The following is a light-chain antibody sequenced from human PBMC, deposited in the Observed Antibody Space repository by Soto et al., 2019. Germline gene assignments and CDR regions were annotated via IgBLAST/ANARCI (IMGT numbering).Light chain of an antibody. CDR3: RSYTNTSTLV. CDR1: SSDVGAYNL. J-gene: IGLJ3*02. V-gene: IGLV2-14*02. CDR2: DVS. Sequence: QSALTQPASVSGSPGQSITISCTGTSSDVGAYNLVSWYQQHPGRAPKLFIFDVSDRPSGVSDRFSGSKSGNTASLTISGLQSEDEASYYCRSYTNTSTLVFGGGTKRTV.